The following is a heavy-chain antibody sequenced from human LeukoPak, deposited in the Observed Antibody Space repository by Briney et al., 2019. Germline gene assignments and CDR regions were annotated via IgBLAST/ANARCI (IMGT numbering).Heavy chain of an antibody. V-gene: IGHV4-61*02. Sequence: SETLSLTCTVSGGSISSGSYYWSWIRQPAGKGLEWIGRIYTSGSTNYNPSLKSRVTISVDTSKNQFSLKLSSVTAADTAVYYCARRSEYYYDSNGFDIWGQGTMVTVSS. CDR3: ARRSEYYYDSNGFDI. CDR2: IYTSGST. D-gene: IGHD3-22*01. J-gene: IGHJ3*02. CDR1: GGSISSGSYY.